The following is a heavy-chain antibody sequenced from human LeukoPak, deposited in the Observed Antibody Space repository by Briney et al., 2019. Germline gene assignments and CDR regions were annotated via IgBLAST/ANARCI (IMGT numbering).Heavy chain of an antibody. CDR2: ISSSSTYI. CDR3: ARDWSGDDY. CDR1: GFTFNTYI. V-gene: IGHV3-21*01. Sequence: GGSLRLSCAASGFTFNTYIMNWVRQAPGEGLEWVSSISSSSTYIYYVDSVKGRFTISRDDARNSLYLQMNSLRAEDTAVYYCARDWSGDDYWGQGTLVTVSS. J-gene: IGHJ4*02. D-gene: IGHD3-3*01.